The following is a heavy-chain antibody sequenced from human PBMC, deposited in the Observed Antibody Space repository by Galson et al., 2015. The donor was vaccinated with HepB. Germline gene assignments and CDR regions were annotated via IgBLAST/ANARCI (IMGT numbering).Heavy chain of an antibody. CDR2: IRYDGSNK. J-gene: IGHJ4*02. Sequence: SLRLSCAASGFTFSSYGMHWVRQAPGKGLEWVAFIRYDGSNKYYADSVKGRFTISRDNSKNTLYLQMNSLRAEDTAVYYCAKASDPIGEFEPNDYWGQGTLVTVAS. CDR3: AKASDPIGEFEPNDY. V-gene: IGHV3-30*02. D-gene: IGHD3-10*01. CDR1: GFTFSSYG.